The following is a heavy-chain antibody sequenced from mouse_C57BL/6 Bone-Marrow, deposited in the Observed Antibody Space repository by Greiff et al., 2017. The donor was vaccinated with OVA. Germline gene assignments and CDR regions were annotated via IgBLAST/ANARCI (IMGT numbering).Heavy chain of an antibody. J-gene: IGHJ2*01. CDR1: GYTFTSYG. CDR2: IYPRSGNT. D-gene: IGHD1-1*01. CDR3: ASLSSHYYGRCHFDY. V-gene: IGHV1-81*01. Sequence: QVQLQQSGAELARPAASVKLSCKASGYTFTSYGISWVKQRTGQGLEWIGEIYPRSGNTYYNEKFKGKATLTADKSSSTAYMELRSLTSEDSAVYYCASLSSHYYGRCHFDYWGQGTTLTVSS.